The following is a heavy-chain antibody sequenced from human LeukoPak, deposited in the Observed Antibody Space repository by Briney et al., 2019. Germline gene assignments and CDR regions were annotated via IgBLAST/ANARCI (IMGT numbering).Heavy chain of an antibody. CDR1: GFIFSNYE. D-gene: IGHD3-10*01. J-gene: IGHJ4*02. CDR2: ISNSGSTK. Sequence: GGSLRLSCAASGFIFSNYEMNWVRQAPGKGLEWVSYISNSGSTKYYADSVKGRFTISRDNANNSLYLQMNSLRAADTAVYYCARVDTMGFDYWGQGTLVTVSS. CDR3: ARVDTMGFDY. V-gene: IGHV3-48*03.